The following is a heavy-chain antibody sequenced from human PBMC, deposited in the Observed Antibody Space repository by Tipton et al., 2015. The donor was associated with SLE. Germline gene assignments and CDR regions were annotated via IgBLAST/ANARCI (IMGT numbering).Heavy chain of an antibody. D-gene: IGHD4/OR15-4a*01. CDR3: AREPSRSTMTIVTTRDFDY. J-gene: IGHJ4*02. V-gene: IGHV3-11*01. CDR2: IISSGTTA. Sequence: GSLRLSCAASGFNFGDSYMSWIRQAPGKGLEWVSYIISSGTTAYYADSVRGRFSVSRDNAKNSLYLQMNSLRVGDTAVYYCAREPSRSTMTIVTTRDFDYWGQGTLVTVSS. CDR1: GFNFGDSY.